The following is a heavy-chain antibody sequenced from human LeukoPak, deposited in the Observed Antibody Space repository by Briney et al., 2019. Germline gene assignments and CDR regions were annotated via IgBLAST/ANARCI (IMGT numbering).Heavy chain of an antibody. CDR1: GFTFSNAW. CDR3: TIESPNYGDYVFAFDI. J-gene: IGHJ3*02. Sequence: GGSLRLSCAASGFTFSNAWMSWVRQAPGKGLEWVGRIKSKTDGGTTDYAAPVKGRFTISRDDSKNTLYLQMNSLKTEDTAVYYCTIESPNYGDYVFAFDIWGQGTMVTVSS. CDR2: IKSKTDGGTT. V-gene: IGHV3-15*01. D-gene: IGHD4-17*01.